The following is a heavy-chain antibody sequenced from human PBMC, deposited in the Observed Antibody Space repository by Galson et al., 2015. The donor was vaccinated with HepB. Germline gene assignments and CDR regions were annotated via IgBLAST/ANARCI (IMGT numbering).Heavy chain of an antibody. CDR2: IWYDGSNK. CDR3: ARVGQPKSKFWSGYYTTYFDY. J-gene: IGHJ4*02. CDR1: GFTFSSYG. V-gene: IGHV3-33*01. Sequence: SLRLSCAASGFTFSSYGMHWVRQAPGKGLEWVAVIWYDGSNKYYADSVKGRFTISRDNSKNTLYLQMNSLRAEDTAVYYCARVGQPKSKFWSGYYTTYFDYWGQGTLVTVSS. D-gene: IGHD3-3*01.